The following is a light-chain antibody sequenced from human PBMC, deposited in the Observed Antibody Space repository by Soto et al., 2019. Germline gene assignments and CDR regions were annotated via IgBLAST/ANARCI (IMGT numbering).Light chain of an antibody. J-gene: IGKJ4*01. Sequence: EIVLTHSQGTLSLSPCEGATFLLSASKSVSSSYLAWYQQKPGQAPRLLIYGASSRATGIPDRFSGSGSGTDFTLTISRLEPEDFAVYYCQQYNSSPLTFGGGTKVDIK. CDR3: QQYNSSPLT. CDR1: KSVSSSY. CDR2: GAS. V-gene: IGKV3-20*01.